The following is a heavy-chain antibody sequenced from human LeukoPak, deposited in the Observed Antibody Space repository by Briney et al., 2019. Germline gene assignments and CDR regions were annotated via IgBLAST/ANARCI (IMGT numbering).Heavy chain of an antibody. D-gene: IGHD1/OR15-1a*01. Sequence: GGSLRLSCAASGLTFSNYWMSWVRQGPGKGLEWVANIKHDGSEKYYIDSVKGRFTISRDNAKNSVYLQMNRLRAEDTAVYYCARVRREMRRSLGRTTEYSYYYYMDVWGKGTTVTVSS. J-gene: IGHJ6*03. CDR2: IKHDGSEK. CDR3: ARVRREMRRSLGRTTEYSYYYYMDV. CDR1: GLTFSNYW. V-gene: IGHV3-7*01.